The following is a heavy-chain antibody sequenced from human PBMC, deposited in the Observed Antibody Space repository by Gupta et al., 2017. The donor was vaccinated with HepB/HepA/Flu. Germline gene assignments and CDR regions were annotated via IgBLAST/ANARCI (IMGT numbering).Heavy chain of an antibody. CDR3: ARAVYEEGSRIDY. CDR1: GYTFTGYY. Sequence: QVQRVSSVAEVKKPRASVKVSCKASGYTFTGYYIHWVRKAPGQGLEWMGWINPNSGGTNYAQKFQGWVTVTRDTSISTAYMELGRLRSDDTAVYYCARAVYEEGSRIDYWGQGTLVTVSS. CDR2: INPNSGGT. D-gene: IGHD5/OR15-5a*01. J-gene: IGHJ4*02. V-gene: IGHV1-2*04.